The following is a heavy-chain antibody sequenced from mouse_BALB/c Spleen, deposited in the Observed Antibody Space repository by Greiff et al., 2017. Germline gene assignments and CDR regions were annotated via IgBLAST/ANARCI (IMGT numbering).Heavy chain of an antibody. CDR3: ARQNYYGSSSYWYFDV. Sequence: EVQVVESGAELVKPGASVKLSCTASGFNIKDTYMHWVKQRPEQGLEWIGRIDPANGNTKYDPKFQGKATITADTSSNTAYLQLSSLTSEDTAVYYCARQNYYGSSSYWYFDVWGAGTTVTVSS. J-gene: IGHJ1*01. V-gene: IGHV14-3*02. CDR1: GFNIKDTY. CDR2: IDPANGNT. D-gene: IGHD1-1*01.